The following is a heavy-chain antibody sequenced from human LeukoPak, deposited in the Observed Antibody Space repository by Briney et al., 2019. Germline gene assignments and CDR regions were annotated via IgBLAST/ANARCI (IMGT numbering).Heavy chain of an antibody. Sequence: GRSLRLSCAASGFTFDDYAMHWVRQAPGKGLEWVSGISRNSGSIGYADSVKGRFTISRDNAKNSLYLQMNSLRAEDTALYYCAKGNGSGYYYFNFDYWGQGTLVTVSS. V-gene: IGHV3-9*01. CDR2: ISRNSGSI. J-gene: IGHJ4*02. CDR1: GFTFDDYA. D-gene: IGHD3-22*01. CDR3: AKGNGSGYYYFNFDY.